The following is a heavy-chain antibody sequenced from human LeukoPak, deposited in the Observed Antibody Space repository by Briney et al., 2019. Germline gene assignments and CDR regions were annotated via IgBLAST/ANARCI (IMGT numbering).Heavy chain of an antibody. CDR3: ARSRGGEPYCSGWPISP. J-gene: IGHJ5*02. V-gene: IGHV1-2*02. D-gene: IGHD6-19*01. CDR2: INPNSGGT. CDR1: GYTFTGYY. Sequence: GASVKVSCKASGYTFTGYYMHWVRQAPGQGLERMGWINPNSGGTNYAQKFQGRVTMTRDTSISTAYMELSRLRSDDTAVYYCARSRGGEPYCSGWPISPWGQGTLVTVSS.